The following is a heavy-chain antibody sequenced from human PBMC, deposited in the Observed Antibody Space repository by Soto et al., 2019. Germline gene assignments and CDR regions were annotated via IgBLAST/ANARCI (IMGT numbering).Heavy chain of an antibody. V-gene: IGHV1-18*04. CDR2: VSTYNGNT. J-gene: IGHJ5*02. Sequence: ASVKVSCKTSGYTFNKYDINWVRQAPGQGLEWMGWVSTYNGNTEYAQSLQGRVTMTTDTSTATAYMELRSLRSDDAAMYFCARAPTIFGVVVIPPRFDLWG. D-gene: IGHD3-3*01. CDR3: ARAPTIFGVVVIPPRFDL. CDR1: GYTFNKYD.